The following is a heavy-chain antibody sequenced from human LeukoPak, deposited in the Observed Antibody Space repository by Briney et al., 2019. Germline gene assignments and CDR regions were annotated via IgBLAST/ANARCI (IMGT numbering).Heavy chain of an antibody. CDR2: INWNGGST. CDR3: SGGIRLGELSS. J-gene: IGHJ5*02. Sequence: PGGSLRLSCAASGFTFDDYGMSWVRQAPRKGLEWVSGINWNGGSTGYADSVKGRFTISRDNAKNSLYLQMNSLRAEDTASYYCSGGIRLGELSSWGQGTLVTVSS. D-gene: IGHD3-16*02. CDR1: GFTFDDYG. V-gene: IGHV3-20*04.